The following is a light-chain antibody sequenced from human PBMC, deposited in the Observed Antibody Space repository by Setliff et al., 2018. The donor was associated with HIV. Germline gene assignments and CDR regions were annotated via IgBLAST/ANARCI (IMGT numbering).Light chain of an antibody. CDR3: CSYAGTYGYI. CDR1: SSDVGAYNY. J-gene: IGLJ1*01. V-gene: IGLV2-11*01. Sequence: QSVLTQPRSVSGSPGQSVTVSCTGSSSDVGAYNYVSWYQQHPGKAPKLILFNVNKRPSGVPDRFSGSKSGDTAPLTISGLQSEDEADYHCCSYAGTYGYIFGSGTKVTV. CDR2: NVN.